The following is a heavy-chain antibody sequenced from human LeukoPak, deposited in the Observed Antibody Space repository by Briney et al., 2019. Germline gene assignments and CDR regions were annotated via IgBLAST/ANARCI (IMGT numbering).Heavy chain of an antibody. J-gene: IGHJ5*02. V-gene: IGHV3-21*04. D-gene: IGHD6-13*01. CDR2: ISSSSSYI. CDR1: GFTFSSYS. Sequence: GGSLRLSCAASGFTFSSYSMNWVRQAPGKGLEWVSSISSSSSYIYYADSVKGRFTISRDNAKNSLYLQMNSLRAEDTAVYYCARGYFSSWYMNWFDPWGQGTLVTVSS. CDR3: ARGYFSSWYMNWFDP.